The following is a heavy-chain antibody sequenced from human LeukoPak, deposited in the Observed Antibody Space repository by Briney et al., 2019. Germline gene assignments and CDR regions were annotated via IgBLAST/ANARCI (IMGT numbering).Heavy chain of an antibody. CDR3: ARGTYYDSSGYSGVRLFDY. CDR2: INHNSGRT. Sequence: GASVKVSCRASGYTFSDYYMHWVRQAPGQGLEWMGWINHNSGRTHYGQKFQGRVTMTSDTSLNTAYMELSRLRSDDTALYYCARGTYYDSSGYSGVRLFDYWGQGTLVTVSS. V-gene: IGHV1-2*02. D-gene: IGHD3-22*01. J-gene: IGHJ4*02. CDR1: GYTFSDYY.